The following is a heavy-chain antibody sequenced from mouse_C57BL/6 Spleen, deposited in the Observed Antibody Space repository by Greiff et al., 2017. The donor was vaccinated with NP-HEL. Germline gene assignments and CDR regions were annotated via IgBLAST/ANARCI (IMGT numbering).Heavy chain of an antibody. D-gene: IGHD1-1*01. CDR2: IWSGGST. Sequence: VQLQQSGPGLVQPSQSLSITCTVSGFSLTSYGVHWVRQSPGKGLEWLGVIWSGGSTDYNAAFISRLSISKDNSKSQVFFKMNSLQADDTAIYYCASNYYGSSGYFDYWGQGTTLTVSS. CDR1: GFSLTSYG. V-gene: IGHV2-2*01. J-gene: IGHJ2*01. CDR3: ASNYYGSSGYFDY.